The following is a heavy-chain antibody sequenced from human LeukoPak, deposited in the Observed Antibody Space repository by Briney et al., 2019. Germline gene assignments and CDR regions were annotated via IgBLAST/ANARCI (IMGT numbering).Heavy chain of an antibody. V-gene: IGHV1-69*04. CDR1: GGTFSSYT. D-gene: IGHD5-18*01. J-gene: IGHJ3*02. CDR3: ARDAYSYGPDDAFDI. CDR2: IIPILGIA. Sequence: SVKVSCKASGGTFSSYTISWVRQAPGQGLEWKGRIIPILGIANYAQKFQGRVTITADKSTSTAYMELSSLRSEDTAVYYCARDAYSYGPDDAFDIWGQGTMVTVSS.